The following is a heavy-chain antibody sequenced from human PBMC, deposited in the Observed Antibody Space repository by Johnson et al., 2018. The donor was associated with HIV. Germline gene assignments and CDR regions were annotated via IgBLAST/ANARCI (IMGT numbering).Heavy chain of an antibody. D-gene: IGHD5-12*01. CDR1: GFSFDDYA. V-gene: IGHV3-9*01. CDR3: ARFGYSGYEGDAFDI. J-gene: IGHJ3*02. CDR2: IGWNGLTI. Sequence: LLVESGGGLVQPGGSLRLSCAASGFSFDDYAMHWVRQVPGKGLEWVAGIGWNGLTIGYVDSVKGRFTISRDNSKNTLYLQMNSLRAEDTAVYYCARFGYSGYEGDAFDIWGQGTMVTVSS.